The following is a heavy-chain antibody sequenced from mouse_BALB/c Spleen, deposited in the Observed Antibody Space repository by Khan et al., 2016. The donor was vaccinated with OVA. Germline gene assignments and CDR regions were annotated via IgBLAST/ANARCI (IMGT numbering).Heavy chain of an antibody. CDR2: IDPPNGNT. CDR1: GLTFKDTY. V-gene: IGHV14-3*02. CDR3: ARVAGK. Sequence: IQLKESGAELVKPGATVKLSCTASGLTFKDTYMHWLKQWPEQGLEWIGRIDPPNGNTKFDPKFQGKVTIPADTSPNTAYLQLSSLTSEDTAVYYCARVAGKWGQGTTVTVSS. J-gene: IGHJ2*01.